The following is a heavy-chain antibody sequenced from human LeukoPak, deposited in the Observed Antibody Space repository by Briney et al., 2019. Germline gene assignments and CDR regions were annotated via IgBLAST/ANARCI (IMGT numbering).Heavy chain of an antibody. Sequence: PGGSLRLSCAASGFTFDDYAMHWVRQAPGKGLEWVSGISWNSGSIGYADSVKGRFTISRDNAKNSLYLQMNSLRAEDTALYYCAKAAAILEFSYYYYGMDVWGQGTTVTVSS. V-gene: IGHV3-9*01. J-gene: IGHJ6*02. CDR2: ISWNSGSI. CDR3: AKAAAILEFSYYYYGMDV. D-gene: IGHD2-2*01. CDR1: GFTFDDYA.